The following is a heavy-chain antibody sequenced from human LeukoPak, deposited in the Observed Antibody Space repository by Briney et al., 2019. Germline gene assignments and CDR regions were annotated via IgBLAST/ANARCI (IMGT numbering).Heavy chain of an antibody. CDR2: IIPILGIA. D-gene: IGHD4-11*01. Sequence: ASVKVSCKASGGTFSSYAISWVRQAPGQGLEWMGRIIPILGIANYAQKFQGRVTITADKSTNTAYMELSSLRSEDTAVYYCARVTTGTDVWGQGTTVTVSS. CDR1: GGTFSSYA. J-gene: IGHJ6*02. CDR3: ARVTTGTDV. V-gene: IGHV1-69*04.